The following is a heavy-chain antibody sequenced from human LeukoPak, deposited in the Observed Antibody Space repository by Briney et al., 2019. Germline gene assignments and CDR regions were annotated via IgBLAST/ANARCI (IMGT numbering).Heavy chain of an antibody. CDR1: GGSISSYY. CDR2: IYYSGST. J-gene: IGHJ3*02. Sequence: SETLSLTCTVSGGSISSYYWSWIRQPPGKGLEWIGYIYYSGSTNYNPSLKSRVTISVDTSKNQFSLKLSSVTAADTAVYYCARVLGVTTRDAFDIWGQGIMVTVSS. D-gene: IGHD4-17*01. CDR3: ARVLGVTTRDAFDI. V-gene: IGHV4-59*01.